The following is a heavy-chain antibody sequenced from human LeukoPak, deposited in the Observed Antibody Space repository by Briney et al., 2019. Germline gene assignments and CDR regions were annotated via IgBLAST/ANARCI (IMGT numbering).Heavy chain of an antibody. CDR1: GGSISSYY. D-gene: IGHD3-22*01. J-gene: IGHJ1*01. V-gene: IGHV4-4*09. Sequence: SESLSLTCTVSGGSISSYYWGWIRQPPGKGLEWIGSGSTYYNPSLKSRVTISVDTSKNQFSLKLSSVTAADTAVYFCASPRGDDSGGYYTWYFHHWGQGILVTVSS. CDR2: SGST. CDR3: ASPRGDDSGGYYTWYFHH.